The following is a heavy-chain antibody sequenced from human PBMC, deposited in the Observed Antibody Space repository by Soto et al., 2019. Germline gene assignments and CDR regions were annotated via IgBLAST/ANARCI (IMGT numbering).Heavy chain of an antibody. CDR3: ARVRGYCSGGSCRYYYYYGMDV. CDR2: IIPIFGTA. CDR1: GGTFSSYA. Sequence: SVKVSCKASGGTFSSYAISWVRQAPGQGLEWLGGIIPIFGTANYAQKFQGRVTITADESTSTAYMELSSLRSEDTAVYYCARVRGYCSGGSCRYYYYYGMDVWGQGTTVTVSS. D-gene: IGHD2-15*01. J-gene: IGHJ6*02. V-gene: IGHV1-69*13.